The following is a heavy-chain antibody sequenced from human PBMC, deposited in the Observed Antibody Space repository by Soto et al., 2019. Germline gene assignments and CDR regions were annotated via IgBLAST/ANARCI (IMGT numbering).Heavy chain of an antibody. J-gene: IGHJ4*02. CDR1: GFTVSSNY. CDR3: ARENSYYGSGSSL. Sequence: GGSLRLSCAASGFTVSSNYMSWVRQAPGKGLEWVSVIYSGGSTYYADSVKGRFTISRDNSKNTLYLQMNSLRAEDTAVYYCARENSYYGSGSSLWGQGTLVTVSS. V-gene: IGHV3-66*01. CDR2: IYSGGST. D-gene: IGHD3-10*01.